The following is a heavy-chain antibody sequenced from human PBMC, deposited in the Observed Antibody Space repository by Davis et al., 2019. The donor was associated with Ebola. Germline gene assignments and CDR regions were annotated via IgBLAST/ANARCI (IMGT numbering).Heavy chain of an antibody. CDR3: ARATYGDCFDY. D-gene: IGHD4-17*01. V-gene: IGHV4-59*01. CDR1: GGSISSYY. CDR2: IYYSGST. J-gene: IGHJ4*02. Sequence: MPSETLSLTCTVSGGSISSYYWSWIRQPPGKGLKWIGYIYYSGSTNYNPSLKSRVTISVDTSKNQFSLKLSSVTAADTAVYYCARATYGDCFDYWGQGTLVTVSS.